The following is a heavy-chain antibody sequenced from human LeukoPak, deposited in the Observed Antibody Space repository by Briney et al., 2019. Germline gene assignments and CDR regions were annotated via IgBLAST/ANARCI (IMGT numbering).Heavy chain of an antibody. CDR3: ARRGPLYSGSFTLYYYYYMDV. V-gene: IGHV4-39*01. Sequence: PSETLSLTCTVSGGSTSSTTYYWGWIRQPPGKDLEWIGSIYYTGSTYYNPSLKSRVTISVDTSKNQFSLKLISVTAADTAVYYCARRGPLYSGSFTLYYYYYMDVWGKGTTVTVSS. D-gene: IGHD1-26*01. CDR2: IYYTGST. J-gene: IGHJ6*03. CDR1: GGSTSSTTYY.